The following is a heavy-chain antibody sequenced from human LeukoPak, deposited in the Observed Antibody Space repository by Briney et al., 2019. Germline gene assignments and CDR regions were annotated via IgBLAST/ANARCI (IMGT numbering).Heavy chain of an antibody. CDR1: GGSISSSNW. CDR3: AREVQAQTYYYGMDV. J-gene: IGHJ6*02. CDR2: IYHSGST. Sequence: KSSGTLSPTCAVSGGSISSSNWWSWVRQPPGKGLEWIGEIYHSGSTNYNPSLKSRVTISVDKSKNQFSLKLSSVTAADTAVYYCAREVQAQTYYYGMDVWGQGTTVTVFS. V-gene: IGHV4-4*02.